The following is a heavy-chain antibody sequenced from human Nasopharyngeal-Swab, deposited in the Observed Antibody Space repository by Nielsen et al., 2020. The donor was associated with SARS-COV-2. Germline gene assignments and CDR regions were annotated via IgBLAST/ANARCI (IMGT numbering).Heavy chain of an antibody. CDR3: ARGTRGGDDYYYGMDV. CDR1: GFTFSSYW. CDR2: INGDGSST. V-gene: IGHV3-74*01. J-gene: IGHJ6*02. D-gene: IGHD3-16*01. Sequence: GESLKISCAASGFTFSSYWMHWVRQAPGKGLVWVSRINGDGSSTTYADSVRGRFTISSDNAKNMLYLQLNSLRAEDTAVYYCARGTRGGDDYYYGMDVWGQGTTVTVSS.